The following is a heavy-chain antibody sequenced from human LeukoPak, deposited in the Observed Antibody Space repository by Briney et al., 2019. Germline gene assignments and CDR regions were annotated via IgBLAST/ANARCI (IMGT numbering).Heavy chain of an antibody. CDR1: GFTFRSCE. V-gene: IGHV3-48*03. CDR2: ISGSGSSV. D-gene: IGHD3-22*01. J-gene: IGHJ4*02. CDR3: ARDYYDSSGYYSLDY. Sequence: PPGGSLRISCAASGFTFRSCEMTWVRPAPGKGLEWLSYISGSGSSVYYADSVKGRFTVSRDNAKNSLYLEMNSLRAEDTAVYFCARDYYDSSGYYSLDYWGQGTLVTVSS.